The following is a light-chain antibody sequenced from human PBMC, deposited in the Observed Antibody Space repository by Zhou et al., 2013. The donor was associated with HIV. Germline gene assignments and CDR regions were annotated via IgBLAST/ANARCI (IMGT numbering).Light chain of an antibody. CDR2: AAS. CDR3: HQTYSFRQT. J-gene: IGKJ1*01. Sequence: DIQMTQSPSSLSASIGDRVTITCRASQSIARSLNWYQHTPGKAPKLLIYAASSLQSGVPARFSGRGSDSGTVYILTISGLQSEDFATYYCHQTYSFRQTFGQGTTVEVK. CDR1: QSIARS. V-gene: IGKV1-39*01.